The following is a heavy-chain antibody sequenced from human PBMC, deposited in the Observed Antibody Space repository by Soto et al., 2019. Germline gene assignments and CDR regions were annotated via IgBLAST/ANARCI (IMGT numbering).Heavy chain of an antibody. D-gene: IGHD2-21*02. CDR1: GGSINSYY. CDR2: IFYSGRSGST. CDR3: AKTALGWLDP. J-gene: IGHJ5*02. V-gene: IGHV4-59*01. Sequence: QVQLQESGPGLVKPSETLSLTCSVSGGSINSYYWSWIRQPPGKGLEWIGYIFYSGRSGSTNYNPSLKSRVTISVDTSKNQFSLKVSSVTAADPAVYYCAKTALGWLDPWGQGTLVTVSS.